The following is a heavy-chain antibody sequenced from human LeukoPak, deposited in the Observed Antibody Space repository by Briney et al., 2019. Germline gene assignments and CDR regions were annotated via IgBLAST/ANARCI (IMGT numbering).Heavy chain of an antibody. Sequence: SETLSLTXTVSGGSISSSSYYWGWIRQPPGKGLEWIGSIYYSGSTYYNPSLKSRVTISVDTSKNQFSLKLSSVTAADTAVYYCARDSYYDILTGYYNYFDYWGQGTLVTVSS. J-gene: IGHJ4*02. CDR3: ARDSYYDILTGYYNYFDY. V-gene: IGHV4-39*02. CDR1: GGSISSSSYY. CDR2: IYYSGST. D-gene: IGHD3-9*01.